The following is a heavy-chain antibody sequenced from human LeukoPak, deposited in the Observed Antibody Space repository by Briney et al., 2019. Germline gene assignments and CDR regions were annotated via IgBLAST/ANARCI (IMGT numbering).Heavy chain of an antibody. J-gene: IGHJ6*02. D-gene: IGHD2-15*01. CDR1: GGTFSSYA. CDR2: IIPIFGTA. Sequence: SVKVSCTASGGTFSSYAISWVRQAPGQGLEWMGGIIPIFGTANYAQKFQGRVTITADESTSTAYMELSSLRSEDTAVYYCARAPGVYCSGGSCYPLGLGYGMDVWGQGTTVTVSS. CDR3: ARAPGVYCSGGSCYPLGLGYGMDV. V-gene: IGHV1-69*13.